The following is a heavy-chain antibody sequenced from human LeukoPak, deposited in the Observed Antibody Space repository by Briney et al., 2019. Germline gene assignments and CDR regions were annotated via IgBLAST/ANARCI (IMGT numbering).Heavy chain of an antibody. CDR1: GFTFSTYN. CDR2: ISTDSSSI. Sequence: PGGSLRLSCAASGFTFSTYNMDWVRQAPGKGLEWLSYISTDSSSIYYADSVKGRFTISRDNAKNSLYLQMNSLRVEDTAVYYCARDTSHFDHWGQGTLVTVSS. J-gene: IGHJ4*02. CDR3: ARDTSHFDH. V-gene: IGHV3-48*01.